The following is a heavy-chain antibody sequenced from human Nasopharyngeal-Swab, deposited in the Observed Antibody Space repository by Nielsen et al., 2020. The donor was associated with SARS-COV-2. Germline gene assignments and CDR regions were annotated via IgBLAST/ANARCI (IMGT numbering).Heavy chain of an antibody. Sequence: SPTLSLACAIAGVSVSSSSAAWNLSRQCAGRGLEWLGRTYDRSKWYNDYAVSVKSRITINPDTSKNQLSLPLNSVTPEDTAVYYRARARGAYADYHYYYYTDVWGKGTTVTVSS. J-gene: IGHJ6*03. CDR2: TYDRSKWYN. D-gene: IGHD4-17*01. CDR3: ARARGAYADYHYYYYTDV. V-gene: IGHV6-1*01. CDR1: GVSVSSSSAA.